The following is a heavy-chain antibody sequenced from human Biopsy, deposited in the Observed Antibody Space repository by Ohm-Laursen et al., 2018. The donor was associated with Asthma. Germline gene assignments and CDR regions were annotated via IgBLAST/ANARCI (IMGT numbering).Heavy chain of an antibody. CDR1: GYSISNGGYY. Sequence: TLSLTCSVSGYSISNGGYYWTWVRQRPGKGLEWIGNIYHRGNTKYNPSLKSRLSFSVDTSKNQFSLKLSPVTAADTAIYFCARDYYDFWNRSVYTYFGMDVWGRGTTVVVSS. CDR2: IYHRGNT. D-gene: IGHD3-3*01. CDR3: ARDYYDFWNRSVYTYFGMDV. V-gene: IGHV4-31*03. J-gene: IGHJ6*02.